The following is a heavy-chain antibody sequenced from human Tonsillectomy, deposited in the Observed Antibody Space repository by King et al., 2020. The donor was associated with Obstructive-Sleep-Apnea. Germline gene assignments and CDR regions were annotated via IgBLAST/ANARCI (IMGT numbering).Heavy chain of an antibody. D-gene: IGHD2-21*02. J-gene: IGHJ6*02. CDR3: ARDAGAYCGGDCYPLTYYYYGMDV. V-gene: IGHV4-31*03. CDR2: IYYSGST. CDR1: GGSISSGGYY. Sequence: VQLQESGPGLVKPSKTLSLTCTVSGGSISSGGYYWSWIRQHPGKGLEWIGYIYYSGSTYYNPSLKSRVTISVDTSKNQFSLKLSSVTAADTAVYYCARDAGAYCGGDCYPLTYYYYGMDVWGQGTTVTVSS.